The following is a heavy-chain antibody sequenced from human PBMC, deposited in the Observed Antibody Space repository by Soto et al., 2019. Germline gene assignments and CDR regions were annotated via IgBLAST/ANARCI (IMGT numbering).Heavy chain of an antibody. CDR1: GYTFTSYD. Sequence: ASVKVSCKASGYTFTSYDINWVRQATGQGLEWMGWMNPNSGNTGYAQKFQGRVTMTRNTSISTAYMELSSLRSEDTAVYYCARGLGYCSSTSCYVSLYYYYYMDVWGKETTVTVSS. J-gene: IGHJ6*03. CDR3: ARGLGYCSSTSCYVSLYYYYYMDV. V-gene: IGHV1-8*01. CDR2: MNPNSGNT. D-gene: IGHD2-2*01.